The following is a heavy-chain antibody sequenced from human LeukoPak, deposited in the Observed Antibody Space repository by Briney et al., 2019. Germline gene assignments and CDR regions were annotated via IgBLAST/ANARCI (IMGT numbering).Heavy chain of an antibody. D-gene: IGHD3-22*01. CDR3: VNRGYHYDRSGYYDGY. J-gene: IGHJ4*02. V-gene: IGHV3-64D*06. CDR1: GLTFSSYA. Sequence: GGSLRLSCLASGLTFSSYAMHWVRQAPGKGLEYVSAISTNGGSTYYADSVKGRFTISRDNSKNTLYLQMSSLRVEDTAIYYCVNRGYHYDRSGYYDGYWGQGTLVTVSS. CDR2: ISTNGGST.